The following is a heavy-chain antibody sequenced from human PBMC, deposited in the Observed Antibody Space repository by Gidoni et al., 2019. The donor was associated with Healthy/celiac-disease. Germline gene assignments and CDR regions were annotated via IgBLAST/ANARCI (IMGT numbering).Heavy chain of an antibody. V-gene: IGHV4-38-2*01. CDR2: IYHSGRT. Sequence: QVQLQESGPGLVKPSETLSLTCAVSGYSISSGYYWGWIRQPPGKGLEWIGSIYHSGRTYYNPSLKSRVTISVDTSKNQFSLKLSSVTAADTAVYYCARGSVGAIQYYYYGMDVWGQGTTVTVSS. CDR3: ARGSVGAIQYYYYGMDV. CDR1: GYSISSGYY. J-gene: IGHJ6*02. D-gene: IGHD1-26*01.